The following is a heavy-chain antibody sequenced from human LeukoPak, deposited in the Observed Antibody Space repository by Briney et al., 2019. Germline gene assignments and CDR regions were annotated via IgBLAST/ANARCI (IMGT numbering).Heavy chain of an antibody. Sequence: GGTLRLSCAASGFTFSSSAMNWVRQAPGKGLEWVSAISGSGGSTYYADSVKGRFTISRDNSKNTLLLQMNSLRAEDTAVYYCAKDRGLNYWGQGTLVTVSS. CDR3: AKDRGLNY. CDR1: GFTFSSSA. V-gene: IGHV3-23*01. J-gene: IGHJ4*02. D-gene: IGHD5-12*01. CDR2: ISGSGGST.